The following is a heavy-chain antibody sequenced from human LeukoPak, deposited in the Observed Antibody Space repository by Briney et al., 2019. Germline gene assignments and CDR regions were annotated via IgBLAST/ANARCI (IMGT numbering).Heavy chain of an antibody. Sequence: PSETLSLTCAVYGGSFSGYYWSWICQPPGKGLEWIGEINHSGSTNYNPSLKSRVTISVDTSKNQFSLKLSSVTAADTAVYYCARSLPAYYYDSSGYYRYWGQGTLVTVSS. V-gene: IGHV4-34*01. D-gene: IGHD3-22*01. J-gene: IGHJ4*02. CDR3: ARSLPAYYYDSSGYYRY. CDR1: GGSFSGYY. CDR2: INHSGST.